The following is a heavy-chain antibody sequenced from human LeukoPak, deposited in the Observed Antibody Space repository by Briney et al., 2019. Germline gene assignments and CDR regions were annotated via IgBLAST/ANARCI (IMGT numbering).Heavy chain of an antibody. D-gene: IGHD2-2*01. Sequence: GGSLRLSCAASGFIFSNYSMNWVRPAPGKGLDWVSSISSSSSYIYYSDSVKGRFTISRDNAKNSLYLQMNSLRAEDTALYYCASLNRADCSSTSCHTHYWGQGTLVTVSS. CDR1: GFIFSNYS. J-gene: IGHJ4*02. CDR3: ASLNRADCSSTSCHTHY. V-gene: IGHV3-21*01. CDR2: ISSSSSYI.